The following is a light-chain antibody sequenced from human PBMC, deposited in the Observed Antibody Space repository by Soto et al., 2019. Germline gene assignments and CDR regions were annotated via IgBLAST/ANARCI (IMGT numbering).Light chain of an antibody. CDR1: HSVSRY. V-gene: IGKV3-20*01. CDR2: GAS. CDR3: QQYGSSPQT. J-gene: IGKJ1*01. Sequence: EIVLTQSPATLSLSPGERATLSCRASHSVSRYLAWYQQKPGQAPRPLIYGASSRATGIPDRFSGSASGTDFTLTISRLEPEDFAVYYCQQYGSSPQTFGQGTKVDI.